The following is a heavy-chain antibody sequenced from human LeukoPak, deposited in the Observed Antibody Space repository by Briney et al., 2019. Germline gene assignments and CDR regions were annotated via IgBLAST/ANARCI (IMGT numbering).Heavy chain of an antibody. CDR2: IYYSGST. J-gene: IGHJ4*02. CDR3: ARHVEIAVAGPIDY. Sequence: PSETLSLTCTVSGGSISSSRDYWGWIRQPPGKGLEWIGSIYYSGSTYYNPSLKSRVTISIDTSKNQFSLKLSSVTAADTAVYYCARHVEIAVAGPIDYWGQGTLVTVSS. CDR1: GGSISSSRDY. D-gene: IGHD6-19*01. V-gene: IGHV4-39*01.